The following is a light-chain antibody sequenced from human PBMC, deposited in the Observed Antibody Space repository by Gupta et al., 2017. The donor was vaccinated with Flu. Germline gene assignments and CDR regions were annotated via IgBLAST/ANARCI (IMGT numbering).Light chain of an antibody. CDR1: QDITNY. CDR2: DAS. Sequence: DIQMTQSPSSLSASLGDRVTITCQASQDITNYLTWFQQKPGEAPKLLISDASNPEPGVPSRCSGSRSGADFTSTIRSLQSGDIATYYCQQYDSLPLTFGGGTKVEIK. J-gene: IGKJ4*01. V-gene: IGKV1-33*01. CDR3: QQYDSLPLT.